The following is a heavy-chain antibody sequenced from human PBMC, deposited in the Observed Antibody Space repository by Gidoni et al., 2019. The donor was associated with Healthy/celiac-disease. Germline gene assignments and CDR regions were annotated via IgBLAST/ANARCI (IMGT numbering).Heavy chain of an antibody. Sequence: VQLVESGGGLIQPGGSMRLSCSAAGFTVSSNYMSWVRQAPGKGLEWVSVIYSGGSTYSADSVKGRFTISRDNSKNTLYLQMNSLRAEDTAVYYCAGDTALDYWGQGTLVTVSS. CDR3: AGDTALDY. CDR2: IYSGGST. CDR1: GFTVSSNY. D-gene: IGHD5-18*01. V-gene: IGHV3-53*01. J-gene: IGHJ4*02.